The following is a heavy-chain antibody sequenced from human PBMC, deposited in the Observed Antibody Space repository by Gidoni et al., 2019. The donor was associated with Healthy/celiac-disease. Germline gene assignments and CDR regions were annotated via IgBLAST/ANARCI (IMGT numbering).Heavy chain of an antibody. J-gene: IGHJ4*02. V-gene: IGHV3-7*01. CDR1: GFTFSSYW. D-gene: IGHD3-10*01. CDR3: ARDGAMVRGVGGVY. CDR2: RRQNGSEK. Sequence: EVQLVESGGGLVQPGGSLRLSCAASGFTFSSYWMSWVRQAPGKGLEWVANRRQNGSEKYYVDSVKGRFTISRDNAKNSLYLQMNSLRAEDTAVYYCARDGAMVRGVGGVYWGQGTLVTVSS.